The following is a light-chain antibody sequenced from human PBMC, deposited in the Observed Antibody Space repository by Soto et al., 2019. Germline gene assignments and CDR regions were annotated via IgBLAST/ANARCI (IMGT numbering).Light chain of an antibody. J-gene: IGKJ5*01. V-gene: IGKV1-33*01. CDR2: DGS. CDR1: QDITNY. CDR3: QQFDSLPIT. Sequence: DIQMTQSPSSLSASVGDRVTITCQASQDITNYLNWYQQKPGKAPRLLVYDGSNLDTGVPSRFSGSGSGTHFSFTISSLHLEDIATYYCQQFDSLPITFGQGTRLEI.